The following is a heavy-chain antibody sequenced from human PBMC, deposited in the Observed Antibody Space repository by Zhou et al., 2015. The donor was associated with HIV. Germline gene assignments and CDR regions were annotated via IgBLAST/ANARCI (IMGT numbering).Heavy chain of an antibody. V-gene: IGHV1-69*12. CDR3: ARDSLTGTPRGSASYGMDV. CDR1: GGTFSSYA. D-gene: IGHD1-20*01. CDR2: IIPIFGTA. J-gene: IGHJ6*02. Sequence: QVQLVQSGAEVKKPGSSVKVSCKASGGTFSSYAISWVRQAPGQGLEWMGGIIPIFGTANYAQKFQGRVTITADESTSTAYMELSSLRSEDTAVYYCARDSLTGTPRGSASYGMDVWGQGTTVTVSS.